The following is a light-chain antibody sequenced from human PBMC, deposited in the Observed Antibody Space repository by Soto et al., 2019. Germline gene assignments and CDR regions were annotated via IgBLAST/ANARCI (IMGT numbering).Light chain of an antibody. Sequence: EIVLTQSPGTLSLSPGERATLSCRASQSVSSSYLAWYQQKPGQAPRLLIYGASSSATGIPDRFSGSGSGTDFTLTISILETEDFAVYYCQQYGSSPPITFGQGTRLEIK. CDR1: QSVSSSY. J-gene: IGKJ5*01. CDR3: QQYGSSPPIT. CDR2: GAS. V-gene: IGKV3-20*01.